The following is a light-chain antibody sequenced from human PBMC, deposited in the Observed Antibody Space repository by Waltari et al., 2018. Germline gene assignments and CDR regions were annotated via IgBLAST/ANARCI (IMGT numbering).Light chain of an antibody. CDR1: QSVSSY. CDR3: QRRSNGQRT. J-gene: IGKJ1*01. Sequence: EIVLTQSPATLSLSPGERATLSCRASQSVSSYLAWYQQKPDQAPRLLIAGASNRATGIPARFGARGSGTKVTLTISSLEHEDGAVWYCQRRSNGQRTFGQGTKVEIK. V-gene: IGKV3-11*01. CDR2: GAS.